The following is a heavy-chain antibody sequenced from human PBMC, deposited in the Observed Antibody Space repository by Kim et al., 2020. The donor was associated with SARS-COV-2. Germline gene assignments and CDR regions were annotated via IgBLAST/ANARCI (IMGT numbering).Heavy chain of an antibody. CDR3: ARRTLSGSYYYFDH. CDR1: GFTFSIYW. D-gene: IGHD1-26*01. CDR2: INSDGSTT. Sequence: GGSLRLSCAASGFTFSIYWMHWVRQVPGEGLVWVSRINSDGSTTSYADSVKGRFTISRDNAKNTLYLQMNSLRADDTAVYYCARRTLSGSYYYFDHWGQGTLVTVSS. V-gene: IGHV3-74*01. J-gene: IGHJ4*02.